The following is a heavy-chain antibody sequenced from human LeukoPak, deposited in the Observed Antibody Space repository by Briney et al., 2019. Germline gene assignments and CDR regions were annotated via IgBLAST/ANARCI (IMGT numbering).Heavy chain of an antibody. V-gene: IGHV1-2*02. CDR2: INPNSGGT. J-gene: IGHJ5*02. CDR1: GYTFTGYY. D-gene: IGHD3-9*01. Sequence: ASVKVSCKASGYTFTGYYMHWVRQAPGQGLEWMGWINPNSGGTNYAQKFQGRVTMTRDTSISTAYMELSRLRSDDTAAYYCARQGLRYFDWLHRRNWFDPWGQGTLVTVSS. CDR3: ARQGLRYFDWLHRRNWFDP.